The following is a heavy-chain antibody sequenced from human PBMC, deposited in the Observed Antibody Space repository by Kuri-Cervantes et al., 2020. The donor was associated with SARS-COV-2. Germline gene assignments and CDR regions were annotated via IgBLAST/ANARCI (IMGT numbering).Heavy chain of an antibody. Sequence: GGSLRLSCAASRFTFNNYDLIWVRQAPGKGLEWVSSISTSGGDTNYADSLKGRFTISRDNSKNTLYLQMNSLRVEDAVVYYCASVSTMGVSLDWGQGTLVTVSS. CDR1: RFTFNNYD. CDR3: ASVSTMGVSLD. V-gene: IGHV3-23*01. D-gene: IGHD5-24*01. J-gene: IGHJ4*02. CDR2: ISTSGGDT.